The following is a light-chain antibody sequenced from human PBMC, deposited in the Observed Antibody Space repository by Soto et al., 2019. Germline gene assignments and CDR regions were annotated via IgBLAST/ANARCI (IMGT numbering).Light chain of an antibody. CDR2: GAS. V-gene: IGKV3-15*01. J-gene: IGKJ5*01. CDR1: QSVSSN. Sequence: EIVMTQSPATLSVSPGERATLSCRASQSVSSNLAWYQQKPGQAPRLIIYGASTRATGIPARFSGSGSGTEFTLTISSLQSGDVSVYFCQHYNFWPHTFGQGTRLEIK. CDR3: QHYNFWPHT.